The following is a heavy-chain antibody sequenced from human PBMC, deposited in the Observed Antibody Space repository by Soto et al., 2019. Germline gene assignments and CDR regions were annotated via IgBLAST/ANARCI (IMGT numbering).Heavy chain of an antibody. CDR2: MNPGSGKT. Sequence: QVQLVQSGAEVKEPRASVRVSCKASGYTFINFDISWVRQAAGQGLEWLGWMNPGSGKTGYASKFQGRVAMTRDVSTGTSHLELSSLTSDDTAIYYCARMASAGTLNWFDPWGQGTLVTVSS. CDR3: ARMASAGTLNWFDP. V-gene: IGHV1-8*02. J-gene: IGHJ5*02. D-gene: IGHD6-13*01. CDR1: GYTFINFD.